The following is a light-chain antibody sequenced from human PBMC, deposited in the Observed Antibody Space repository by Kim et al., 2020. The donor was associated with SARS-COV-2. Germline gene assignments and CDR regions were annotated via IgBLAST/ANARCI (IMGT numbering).Light chain of an antibody. V-gene: IGKV1-9*01. CDR3: QQLYSYPFT. CDR2: SAT. CDR1: QGISSY. Sequence: STSAGDRVTITCRASQGISSYLAWYQQKPGKAPKLLIYSATTLQSGVPPRFSGTESGTDFTLTISSLEPEDFATYFCQQLYSYPFTFGQGTKLEI. J-gene: IGKJ2*01.